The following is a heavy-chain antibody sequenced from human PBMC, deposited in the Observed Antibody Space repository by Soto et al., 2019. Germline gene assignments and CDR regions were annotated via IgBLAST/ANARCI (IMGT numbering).Heavy chain of an antibody. CDR1: GFTFSSYA. CDR3: AKDIVVVVAATPGAFDI. D-gene: IGHD2-15*01. V-gene: IGHV3-23*01. J-gene: IGHJ3*02. Sequence: EVQLLESGGGLVQPGGSLRLSCAASGFTFSSYAMSWVRQAPGKGLEWVSAISGSGGSTYYADSVKGRFTISGDNSKNTLYLQMNSLRAEDTAVYYCAKDIVVVVAATPGAFDIWGQGTMVTVSS. CDR2: ISGSGGST.